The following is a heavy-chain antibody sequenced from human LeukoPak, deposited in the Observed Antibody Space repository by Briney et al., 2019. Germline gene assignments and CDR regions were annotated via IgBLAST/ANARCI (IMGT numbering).Heavy chain of an antibody. Sequence: GASVKVSCKASGYTFTSYGISWVRQAPGQGLEWMGWISAYNGNTNYAQKLQGRVTMTTDTSTSTAYMELRSLRSDDTAVYYCARVVGYCSSTSCPRRMDVWGKGTTVTVSS. V-gene: IGHV1-18*01. J-gene: IGHJ6*04. D-gene: IGHD2-2*01. CDR3: ARVVGYCSSTSCPRRMDV. CDR2: ISAYNGNT. CDR1: GYTFTSYG.